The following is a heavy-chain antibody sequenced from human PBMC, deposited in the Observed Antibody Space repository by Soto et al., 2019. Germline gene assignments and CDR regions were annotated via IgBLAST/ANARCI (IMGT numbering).Heavy chain of an antibody. CDR1: GYTFTGYY. CDR3: ARDLTDCSSTSCTDYYYYGMDV. D-gene: IGHD2-2*01. CDR2: INPNSGGT. Sequence: QVQLVQSGAEVKKPGASVKVSCKASGYTFTGYYMHWVRQAPGQGLEWMGWINPNSGGTNYAQKFQGWVTMTRDTSIRTAYMELRRLRSDDTAVYYCARDLTDCSSTSCTDYYYYGMDVWGQGTTVTVSS. V-gene: IGHV1-2*04. J-gene: IGHJ6*02.